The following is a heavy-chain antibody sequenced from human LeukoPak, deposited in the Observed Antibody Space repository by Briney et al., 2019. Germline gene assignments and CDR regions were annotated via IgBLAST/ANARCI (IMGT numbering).Heavy chain of an antibody. CDR2: INPNSGDT. V-gene: IGHV1-2*02. J-gene: IGHJ4*02. CDR3: ARDRRGMTSDY. Sequence: ASVKVSCKASGYTFTGYYMHWVRQAPGQGLEWMGWINPNSGDTNYAQKFQGRVTMTRDTSISTAYMELSRLRSDDTAVYYCARDRRGMTSDYWGQGTLVTVSS. CDR1: GYTFTGYY. D-gene: IGHD2-21*02.